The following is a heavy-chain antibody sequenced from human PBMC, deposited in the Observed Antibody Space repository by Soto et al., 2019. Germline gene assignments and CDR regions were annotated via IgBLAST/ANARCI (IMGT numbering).Heavy chain of an antibody. J-gene: IGHJ4*02. CDR2: IYYSGST. Sequence: SETLSLTCTVSGGSISSSSYYWGWIRQPPGKGLEWIGSIYYSGSTYYNPSLKSRVTISVDTSKNQFSLKLSSVTAADTAVYYCARLRIVVVTAAISHFDYWGQGTMVTVSS. CDR1: GGSISSSSYY. CDR3: ARLRIVVVTAAISHFDY. D-gene: IGHD2-2*02. V-gene: IGHV4-39*01.